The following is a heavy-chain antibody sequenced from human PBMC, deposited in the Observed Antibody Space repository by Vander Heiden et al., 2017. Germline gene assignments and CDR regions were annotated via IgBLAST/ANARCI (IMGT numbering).Heavy chain of an antibody. CDR1: GFTFSRYW. CDR2: MNEDGSTT. J-gene: IGHJ4*02. CDR3: ARDVGGGSSY. Sequence: EVQLVESGGGLVQPGGSLRLSCAASGFTFSRYWMHWVRQVPGKGLVWVSRMNEDGSTTNYADSVKGRFTISGDNAKNMLYLQMNSLRAEDTAVYYCARDVGGGSSYWGQGTLVTVSS. V-gene: IGHV3-74*01. D-gene: IGHD2-15*01.